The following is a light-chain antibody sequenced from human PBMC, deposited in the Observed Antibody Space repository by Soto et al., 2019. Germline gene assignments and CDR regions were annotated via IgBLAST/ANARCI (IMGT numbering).Light chain of an antibody. V-gene: IGLV2-14*01. CDR3: SSYTSSSLGV. J-gene: IGLJ2*01. Sequence: QSALTQPASVSGSPGQSITISCTGTSSDVGGYNYVSWYQQHPGKAPKLMIYDVSNQPSGVSNRFSGSKSGNTASLTISGLQAEDEADYYCSSYTSSSLGVFGGGTKLTVL. CDR2: DVS. CDR1: SSDVGGYNY.